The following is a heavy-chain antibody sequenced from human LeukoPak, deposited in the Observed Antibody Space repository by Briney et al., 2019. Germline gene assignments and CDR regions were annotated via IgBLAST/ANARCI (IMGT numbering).Heavy chain of an antibody. CDR3: AKELGYCSGGSCYEGGNWFDP. CDR1: GGTFSSYA. Sequence: GASVKVSCKASGGTFSSYAISWVRQAPGQGLEWMGGIIPIFGTANYAQKFQGRVTITADESTSTAYMELSSLRSEDTAVYYCAKELGYCSGGSCYEGGNWFDPWGQGTLVTVSS. D-gene: IGHD2-15*01. J-gene: IGHJ5*02. CDR2: IIPIFGTA. V-gene: IGHV1-69*13.